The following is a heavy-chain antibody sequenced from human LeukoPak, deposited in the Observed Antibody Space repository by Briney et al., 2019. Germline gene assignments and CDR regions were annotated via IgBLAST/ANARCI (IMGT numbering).Heavy chain of an antibody. CDR1: GYSISSGYY. CDR2: IYHSGST. V-gene: IGHV4-38-2*02. CDR3: ARQIRGQKGGYYFGY. Sequence: SETLSLTCTVSGYSISSGYYWGWIRQPPGKGLEWIGSIYHSGSTYYNPSLKSRVTISVDTSKNQFSLKLSSVTAADTAVYYCARQIRGQKGGYYFGYWGQGTLVTVSS. J-gene: IGHJ4*02.